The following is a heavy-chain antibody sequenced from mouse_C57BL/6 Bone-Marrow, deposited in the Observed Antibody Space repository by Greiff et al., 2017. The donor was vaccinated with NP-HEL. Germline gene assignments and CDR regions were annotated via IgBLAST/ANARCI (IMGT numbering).Heavy chain of an antibody. CDR3: ARQAAQAFSWFAY. CDR1: GFTFSDYY. D-gene: IGHD3-2*02. Sequence: EVQRVESGGGLVQPGGSLKLSCAASGFTFSDYYMYWVRQTPEKRLEWVAYISNGGGSTYYLDTVQGRFTISRDNAKNTLYLQMSRLKSEDTAMYYCARQAAQAFSWFAYWGQGTLVTVSA. CDR2: ISNGGGST. J-gene: IGHJ3*01. V-gene: IGHV5-12*01.